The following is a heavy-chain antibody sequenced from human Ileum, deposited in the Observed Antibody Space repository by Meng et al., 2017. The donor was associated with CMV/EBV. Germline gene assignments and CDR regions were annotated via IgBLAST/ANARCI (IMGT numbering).Heavy chain of an antibody. CDR1: GFNFRNYA. D-gene: IGHD2-8*01. CDR2: TSYDGINK. J-gene: IGHJ4*02. Sequence: GESLKISCAASGFNFRNYAMHWVRQAPGKGLEWVAITSYDGINKYYSDAVKGRFTISRDNSKSTLSLQMTSLRADDTAVYRCAKDQRSSDDMGYVMDSWGQGTLVTVSS. CDR3: AKDQRSSDDMGYVMDS. V-gene: IGHV3-33*05.